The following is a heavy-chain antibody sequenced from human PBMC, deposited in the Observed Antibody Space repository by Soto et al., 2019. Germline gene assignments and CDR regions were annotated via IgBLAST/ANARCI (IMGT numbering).Heavy chain of an antibody. D-gene: IGHD2-2*01. CDR3: ARDMPGWGFDY. J-gene: IGHJ4*02. CDR2: IYYSGST. V-gene: IGHV4-39*02. Sequence: KPSKNPSITCTVYDESISSSSYYWGWIRQTPGKGLEWIGSIYYSGSTYYNPSLKSRVTISVDTSKNQFSLKLSSVTAADTAVYYCARDMPGWGFDYWGQGTLVTVS. CDR1: DESISSSSYY.